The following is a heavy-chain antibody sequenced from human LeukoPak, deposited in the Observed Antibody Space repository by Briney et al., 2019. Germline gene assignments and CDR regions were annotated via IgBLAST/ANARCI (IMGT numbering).Heavy chain of an antibody. CDR3: ARHSGGYHY. J-gene: IGHJ4*02. CDR1: GGSISSGGYY. V-gene: IGHV4-31*03. CDR2: IYYSGST. D-gene: IGHD3-22*01. Sequence: PSETLSLTCTVSGGSISSGGYYWSWIRQLPGKRLEWIGNIYYSGSTFYNPSLKSRVTISVDTSKSQFSLKLNSVTAADTAVYYCARHSGGYHYWGQGTLVTVSS.